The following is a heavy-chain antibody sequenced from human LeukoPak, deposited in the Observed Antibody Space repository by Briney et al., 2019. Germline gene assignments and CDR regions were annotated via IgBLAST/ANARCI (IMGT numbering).Heavy chain of an antibody. Sequence: AGGSLRLSCAASGFTFSDYYMSWIRQAPGKGLEWVSYISSSGSTIYYADSVKGRFTISRDNAKNSLYLQMNSLRAEDTAVYYCARVVDTAMVFDYWGQGTLVTVSS. CDR3: ARVVDTAMVFDY. J-gene: IGHJ4*02. D-gene: IGHD5-18*01. CDR2: ISSSGSTI. CDR1: GFTFSDYY. V-gene: IGHV3-11*01.